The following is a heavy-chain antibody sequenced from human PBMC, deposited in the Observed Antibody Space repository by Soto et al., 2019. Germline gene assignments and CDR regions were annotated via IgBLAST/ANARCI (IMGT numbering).Heavy chain of an antibody. CDR1: GFTFSSYG. CDR3: AKGTGHFDY. CDR2: ISYDGSNK. D-gene: IGHD3-10*01. J-gene: IGHJ4*02. V-gene: IGHV3-30*18. Sequence: GGSLRLSCAASGFTFSSYGMHWVRQAPGKGLEWVAVISYDGSNKYYADSVKGRFTISRDNSKNTLYLQMNSLRAEDTAVYYCAKGTGHFDYWGQGTLVTVSS.